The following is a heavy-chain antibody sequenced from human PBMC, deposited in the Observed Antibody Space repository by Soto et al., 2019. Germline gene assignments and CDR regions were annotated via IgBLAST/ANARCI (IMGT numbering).Heavy chain of an antibody. J-gene: IGHJ6*02. CDR1: GGSINSGGYY. CDR2: IYQSGSA. CDR3: ARTARATVTMGGCYYYDMDV. V-gene: IGHV4-31*03. D-gene: IGHD4-17*01. Sequence: QVQLQESGPGLVKPSQTLSLTCTVSGGSINSGGYYWTWIRQHPGKGLEWIGHIYQSGSAYYNPSLKRRVTMSVDTSKNQFSLKLTSVTAADTAVYYCARTARATVTMGGCYYYDMDVWGQGTTVTVSS.